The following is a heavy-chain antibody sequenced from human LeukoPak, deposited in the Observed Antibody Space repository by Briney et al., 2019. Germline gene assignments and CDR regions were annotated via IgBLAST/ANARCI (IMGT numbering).Heavy chain of an antibody. CDR2: IKSKVDGETT. D-gene: IGHD4-17*01. Sequence: GGSLRLSCEASRFTFSNAWMNWVRQAPGMGLEWVARIKSKVDGETTDYAAPVKGRFTISRDDSNNMLYLQMNSLKIEDTAVYYCAIDEPDYAPYDFDYWGQGTLVAVSS. V-gene: IGHV3-15*01. CDR3: AIDEPDYAPYDFDY. CDR1: RFTFSNAW. J-gene: IGHJ4*02.